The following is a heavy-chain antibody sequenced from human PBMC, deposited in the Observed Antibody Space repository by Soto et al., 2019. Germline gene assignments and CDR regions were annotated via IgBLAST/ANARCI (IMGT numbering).Heavy chain of an antibody. CDR3: TPQNVFRFLGWVFPPPEGYFDL. Sequence: EVQLVESGGGLVKPGGSLRLSCAASGFTFSNAWMNWVRQAPGKGLEWVGRIKSKTDGGTTDYAAPVKGRFTISRDDSKNTPYLQMNRLKTGGPAGYYCTPQNVFRFLGWVFPPPEGYFDLWGRGTLVTVS. D-gene: IGHD3-3*01. J-gene: IGHJ2*01. CDR2: IKSKTDGGTT. CDR1: GFTFSNAW. V-gene: IGHV3-15*07.